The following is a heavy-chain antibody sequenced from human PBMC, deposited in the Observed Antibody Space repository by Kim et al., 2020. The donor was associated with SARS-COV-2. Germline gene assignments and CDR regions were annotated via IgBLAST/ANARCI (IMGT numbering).Heavy chain of an antibody. D-gene: IGHD2-15*01. J-gene: IGHJ6*02. V-gene: IGHV4-39*01. Sequence: STPPRMRRATISVDTSKNQFSLKLSSVTAADTAVYYCARHKDPHYYGMDVWGQGITVTVSS. CDR3: ARHKDPHYYGMDV.